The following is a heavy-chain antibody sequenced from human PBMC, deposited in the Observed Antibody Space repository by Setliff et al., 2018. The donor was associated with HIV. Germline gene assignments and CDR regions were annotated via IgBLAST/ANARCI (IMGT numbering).Heavy chain of an antibody. D-gene: IGHD3-3*01. CDR1: GYTFTQYY. CDR3: ARDLGSITLFGVVIQGAFDI. J-gene: IGHJ3*02. V-gene: IGHV1-46*01. Sequence: ASVKVSCKASGYTFTQYYIRWVRQAPGQGLEWMGIINPSGGSTGYAQKFQGRVTVTSDTSTSTLHMELSSLRSDDTAVYYCARDLGSITLFGVVIQGAFDIWGQGTMVTVSS. CDR2: INPSGGST.